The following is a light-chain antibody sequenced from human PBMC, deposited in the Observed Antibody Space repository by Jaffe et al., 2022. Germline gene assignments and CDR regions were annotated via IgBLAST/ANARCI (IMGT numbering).Light chain of an antibody. CDR1: QSISSW. V-gene: IGKV1-5*03. J-gene: IGKJ1*01. CDR2: KAS. Sequence: DIQMTQSPSTLSASVGDRVTITCRASQSISSWLAWYQQKPGKAPKLLIYKASTLESGVPSRFSGSGSGTEFTLTISSLQPDDFATYYCQQYNVNSWTFGRGTKVEIK. CDR3: QQYNVNSWT.